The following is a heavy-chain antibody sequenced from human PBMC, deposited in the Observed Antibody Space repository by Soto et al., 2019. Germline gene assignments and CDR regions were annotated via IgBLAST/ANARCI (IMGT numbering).Heavy chain of an antibody. CDR1: GYTFTSYG. J-gene: IGHJ4*02. CDR2: ISAYNGNT. D-gene: IGHD3-22*01. CDR3: ARVEYYYDT. V-gene: IGHV1-18*01. Sequence: QVQLVQSGAEVKKPGASVKVSCKASGYTFTSYGISWVRQAPGQGLEWMGWISAYNGNTNYAQKPQGRVTMTTDTSTRTAYLELRSLRSEDTAVYYFARVEYYYDTWGQGTLVTVSS.